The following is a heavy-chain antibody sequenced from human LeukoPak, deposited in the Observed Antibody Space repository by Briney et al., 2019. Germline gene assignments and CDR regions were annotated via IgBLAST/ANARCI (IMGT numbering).Heavy chain of an antibody. CDR2: ISYDGSNK. Sequence: GRSLRLSCAASGFTFSSYAMHWVRQAPGKGLEWEAVISYDGSNKYYADSVKGRFTISRDNSKNTLYLQMNSLRAEDTAVYYCARVPIRDYYYYGMDVWGQGTTVTVSS. CDR1: GFTFSSYA. CDR3: ARVPIRDYYYYGMDV. J-gene: IGHJ6*02. V-gene: IGHV3-30-3*01.